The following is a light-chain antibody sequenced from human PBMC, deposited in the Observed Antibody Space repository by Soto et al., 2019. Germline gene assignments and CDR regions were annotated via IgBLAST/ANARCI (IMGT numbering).Light chain of an antibody. CDR2: WAS. CDR3: HQYYSLPYT. J-gene: IGKJ2*01. V-gene: IGKV4-1*01. Sequence: DIVLTQSPDSLTVSLGERATINCKSSQNVLYSSNNQNYLAWYQQKPGQPPKLLIYWASTREFGVPDRFSGSGSGKDFTLTISSLQADDVAVYYCHQYYSLPYTFGQGTKLEIK. CDR1: QNVLYSSNNQNY.